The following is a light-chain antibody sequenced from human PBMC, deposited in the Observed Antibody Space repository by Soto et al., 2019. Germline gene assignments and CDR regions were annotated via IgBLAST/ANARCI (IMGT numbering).Light chain of an antibody. Sequence: EIVLTQSPGTLSLSPGETATLSCRASQSVARDLTWYQHKPGQAPRLLISRASTGATGIPDRFSGSGSGTDFTLIINILEPEDSAVYYCQQHTVSMYTFGQGTKLEIK. J-gene: IGKJ2*01. CDR2: RAS. V-gene: IGKV3-20*01. CDR1: QSVARD. CDR3: QQHTVSMYT.